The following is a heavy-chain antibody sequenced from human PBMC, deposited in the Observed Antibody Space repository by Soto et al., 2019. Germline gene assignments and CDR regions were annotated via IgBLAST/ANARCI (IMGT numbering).Heavy chain of an antibody. CDR2: MNPNSGNT. V-gene: IGHV1-8*02. D-gene: IGHD6-6*01. CDR3: ASYAGETYSSSYYYYMDV. CDR1: GYTFTSYD. J-gene: IGHJ6*03. Sequence: ASVKVSCKASGYTFTSYDINWVRQATGQGLEWMGWMNPNSGNTGYAQKFQVRVTMTRNTSISTAYMELSSLRSEDTAVYYCASYAGETYSSSYYYYMDVWGKGTTVTVSS.